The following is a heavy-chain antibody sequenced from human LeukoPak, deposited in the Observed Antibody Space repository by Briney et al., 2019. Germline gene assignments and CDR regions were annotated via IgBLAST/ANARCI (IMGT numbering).Heavy chain of an antibody. CDR3: AKDSSSSVWGGSFDC. CDR1: GFTFSSYG. J-gene: IGHJ4*02. V-gene: IGHV3-30*18. Sequence: GGSLRLSCAASGFTFSSYGMHWVRQAPGKGLEWVAVISYDGSNKYYVDSVKGRFTISRDNSKNTLYLQMNSLRAEDTAVYYCAKDSSSSVWGGSFDCWGQGTLVTVSS. D-gene: IGHD6-6*01. CDR2: ISYDGSNK.